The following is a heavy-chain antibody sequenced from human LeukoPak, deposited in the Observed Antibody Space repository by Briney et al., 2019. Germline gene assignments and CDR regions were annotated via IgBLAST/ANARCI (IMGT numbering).Heavy chain of an antibody. D-gene: IGHD3-10*01. CDR3: ARDTPDSGRDY. J-gene: IGHJ4*02. CDR2: IYYSGST. CDR1: GGSISSGDYY. Sequence: SQTLSLTCTVSGGSISSGDYYWSWIRQPPGKGLEWIGYIYYSGSTYCNPSLKSRVTISVDTSKNQFSLKLSSVTAADTAVYYCARDTPDSGRDYWGQGTLVTVSS. V-gene: IGHV4-30-4*01.